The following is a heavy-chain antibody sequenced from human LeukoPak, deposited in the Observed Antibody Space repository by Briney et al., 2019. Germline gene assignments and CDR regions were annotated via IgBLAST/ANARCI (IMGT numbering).Heavy chain of an antibody. CDR3: LGYCSGGRCYSGGH. Sequence: GGSLRLSCAASGFTFSSYWMHWVRQAPGKGLVWVSRITGDGSSTTYADSVKGRFTISRDNSKNTQYLQMNSLRAEDTAIYYCLGYCSGGRCYSGGHWGQGTLVTVSS. V-gene: IGHV3-74*01. D-gene: IGHD2-15*01. CDR1: GFTFSSYW. CDR2: ITGDGSST. J-gene: IGHJ4*02.